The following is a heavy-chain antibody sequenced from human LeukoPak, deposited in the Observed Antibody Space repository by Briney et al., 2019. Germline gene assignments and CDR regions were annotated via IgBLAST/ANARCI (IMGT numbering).Heavy chain of an antibody. Sequence: GVTLRLSCAASRFTLSDYYMMWIRQAPGKGLEGGSYTSSSGSSIYYAGCGQGQFALSRDNAKNSLYLQMNSLRGEDTAVYYCARRRDFIDYWGQGTLVTVS. V-gene: IGHV3-11*01. D-gene: IGHD3/OR15-3a*01. J-gene: IGHJ4*02. CDR1: RFTLSDYY. CDR3: ARRRDFIDY. CDR2: TSSSGSSI.